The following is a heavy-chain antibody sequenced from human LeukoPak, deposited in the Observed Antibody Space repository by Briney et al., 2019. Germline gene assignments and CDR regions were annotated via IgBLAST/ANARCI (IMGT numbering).Heavy chain of an antibody. D-gene: IGHD6-13*01. CDR1: GFTFSSYE. Sequence: GGSLRLSCAASGFTFSSYEMNWVRQAPGKGLEWVSYISSSGSTIYYADSVKGRFTISRDNAKNSLYLQMNSPRAEDTAVYYCARVPPRQLVLFDYWGQGTLVTVSS. J-gene: IGHJ4*02. CDR3: ARVPPRQLVLFDY. V-gene: IGHV3-48*03. CDR2: ISSSGSTI.